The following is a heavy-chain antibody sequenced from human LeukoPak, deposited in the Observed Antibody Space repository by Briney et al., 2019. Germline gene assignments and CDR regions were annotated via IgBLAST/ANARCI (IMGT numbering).Heavy chain of an antibody. V-gene: IGHV1-2*02. Sequence: GASVKVSCKASGYIFTGYYMHWVREAPGQGLEWMGWINPNSGDINYAQKFQGRVTMTRDTSISTAYMELSRLRSDDTVMYYCARDLVHAFDIWGLGTMVTVSS. CDR1: GYIFTGYY. CDR2: INPNSGDI. CDR3: ARDLVHAFDI. J-gene: IGHJ3*02.